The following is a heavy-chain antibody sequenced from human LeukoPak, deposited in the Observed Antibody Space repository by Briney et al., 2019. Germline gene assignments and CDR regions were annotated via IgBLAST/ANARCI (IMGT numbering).Heavy chain of an antibody. D-gene: IGHD3-22*01. J-gene: IGHJ4*02. Sequence: GGSLRLSCAASGFTFSRYEMNWFRQAPGKGLEWVSYISSSGGTIYYADSVKGRFTSSRDNAKNSLYLQMNSLRAEDTAVYYCARDFVRGSGYYRLDYWGQGSLVTVSS. CDR3: ARDFVRGSGYYRLDY. CDR2: ISSSGGTI. CDR1: GFTFSRYE. V-gene: IGHV3-48*03.